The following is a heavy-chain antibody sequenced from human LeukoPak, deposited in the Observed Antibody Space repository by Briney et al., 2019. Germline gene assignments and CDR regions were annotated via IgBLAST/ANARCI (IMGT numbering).Heavy chain of an antibody. V-gene: IGHV4-59*01. D-gene: IGHD2-15*01. CDR2: IYYTGST. Sequence: SETLSLTCTFSGDSLSSYYWSWIRQPPGKGLEWIGYIYYTGSTNYNPSLKSRVTISLDTSKNQFSLKLSSVTAADTAVYYCARSRWFDCWGQGTLVAVSS. CDR1: GDSLSSYY. CDR3: ARSRWFDC. J-gene: IGHJ4*02.